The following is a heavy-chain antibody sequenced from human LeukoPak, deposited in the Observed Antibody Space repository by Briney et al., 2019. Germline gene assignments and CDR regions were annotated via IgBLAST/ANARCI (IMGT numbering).Heavy chain of an antibody. CDR1: GFNFDDCA. J-gene: IGHJ4*02. D-gene: IGHD6-13*01. CDR3: ARGAVAAAVLFDY. Sequence: GRSLRLSCAASGFNFDDCAMHWVRQAPGKGLEWVSGISWNSGSITYADSVKGRFTISRDSAKNSLFLQMNSLRAEDTAFYYCARGAVAAAVLFDYWGQGTLVTVSS. V-gene: IGHV3-9*01. CDR2: ISWNSGSI.